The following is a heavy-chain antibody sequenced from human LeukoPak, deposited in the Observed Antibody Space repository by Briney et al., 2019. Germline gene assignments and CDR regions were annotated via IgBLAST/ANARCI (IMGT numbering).Heavy chain of an antibody. D-gene: IGHD4-17*01. CDR1: GFTFSNAW. CDR2: IKSKTDGGTT. CDR3: TTDSTVTTPHYYYYYMDV. Sequence: PGGSLRLSCAASGFTFSNAWMSWVRQAPGKGLEWVGRIKSKTDGGTTDYAAPVKGRFTISRDDSKNTLYLQMNSLKTEDTAVYYCTTDSTVTTPHYYYYYMDVWGKGTTVTVSS. V-gene: IGHV3-15*01. J-gene: IGHJ6*03.